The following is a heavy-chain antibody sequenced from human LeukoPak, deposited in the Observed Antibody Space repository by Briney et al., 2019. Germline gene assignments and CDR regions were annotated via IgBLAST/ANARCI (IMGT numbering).Heavy chain of an antibody. Sequence: ASVKVSCKASGYTFTDYYIHWVRQAPGQGLEWMGWINPNSGGTNYAQKFQGRVTMTRDTSISTAYMELSRLRSDDTAVYYCARTQDYYGSGSYYYINWFDPWGQGTLVTVSS. CDR2: INPNSGGT. CDR3: ARTQDYYGSGSYYYINWFDP. CDR1: GYTFTDYY. J-gene: IGHJ5*02. V-gene: IGHV1-2*02. D-gene: IGHD3-10*01.